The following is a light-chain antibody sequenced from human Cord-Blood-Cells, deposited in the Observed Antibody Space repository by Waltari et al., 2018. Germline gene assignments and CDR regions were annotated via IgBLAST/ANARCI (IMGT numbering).Light chain of an antibody. Sequence: QTVVTQEPSFSVSTGGTVTPTCGLSSGSVSTRYYPSWYQQTPGQAPRTLIYSTNTRSSGVPDRFSGSILGNKAALTITGAQADDESDYYCVLYMGSGISVFGGGTKLTVL. CDR1: SGSVSTRYY. J-gene: IGLJ3*02. V-gene: IGLV8-61*01. CDR2: STN. CDR3: VLYMGSGISV.